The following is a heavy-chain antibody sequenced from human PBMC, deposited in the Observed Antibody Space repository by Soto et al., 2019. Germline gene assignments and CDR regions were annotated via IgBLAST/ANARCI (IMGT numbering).Heavy chain of an antibody. CDR1: GGSISGHY. D-gene: IGHD3-3*02. J-gene: IGHJ4*02. V-gene: IGHV4-59*11. CDR3: ARGRAIYGEWDYFDT. Sequence: QVQLQESGPRQVKPSETLSLICTVSGGSISGHYWTWIRQSPGRGLQWLGFVSDNRKTNSDASLKGRLAISLDTPKNQIPRRLTSVTAADTALYYCARGRAIYGEWDYFDTWGQGAQVTVSS. CDR2: VSDNRKT.